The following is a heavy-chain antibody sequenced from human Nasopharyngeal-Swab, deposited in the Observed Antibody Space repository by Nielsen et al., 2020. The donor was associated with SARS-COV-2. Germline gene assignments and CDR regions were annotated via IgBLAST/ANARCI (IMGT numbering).Heavy chain of an antibody. V-gene: IGHV2-5*02. CDR3: VHSTGWRLDY. CDR1: GFSLSTSKVG. J-gene: IGHJ4*02. D-gene: IGHD6-19*01. CDR2: LYWDDDN. Sequence: SGPTLVKPSQTLTLTCTFSGFSLSTSKVGVSWVRQLPGKALEWLALLYWDDDNRYNPSLKNRITITRDTSKNQVVLTMTNMDPVDTATYYCVHSTGWRLDYWGQGTLATVSS.